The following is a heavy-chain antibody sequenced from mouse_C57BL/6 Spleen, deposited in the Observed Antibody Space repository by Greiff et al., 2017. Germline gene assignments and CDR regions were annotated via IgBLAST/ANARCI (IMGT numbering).Heavy chain of an antibody. V-gene: IGHV1-50*01. D-gene: IGHD1-1*01. Sequence: QVQLKQPGAELVKPGASVKLSCKASGYTFTSYWMQWVKQRPGQGLEWIGEIDPSDSYTNYNQKFKGKATLTVDTSSSTAYMQLSSLTSEDSAVYYCARFTTVSDYWGQGTTLTVSS. CDR1: GYTFTSYW. J-gene: IGHJ2*01. CDR3: ARFTTVSDY. CDR2: IDPSDSYT.